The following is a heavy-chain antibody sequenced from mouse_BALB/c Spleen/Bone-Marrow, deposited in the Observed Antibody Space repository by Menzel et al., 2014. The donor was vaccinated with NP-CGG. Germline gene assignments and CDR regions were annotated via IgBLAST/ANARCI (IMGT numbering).Heavy chain of an antibody. CDR2: IWSGGST. D-gene: IGHD1-2*01. V-gene: IGHV2-2*02. J-gene: IGHJ4*01. CDR3: ASTTALYYYAMDY. Sequence: QVQLKESGPGLVQPSQSLSIPCTVSGFSLTSYGVHWVRRSPGKGLEWLGVIWSGGSTDYNAAFISRLSISKDNSKSXVFFKMNSLQANDTAIYYCASTTALYYYAMDYWGQGTSVTVSS. CDR1: GFSLTSYG.